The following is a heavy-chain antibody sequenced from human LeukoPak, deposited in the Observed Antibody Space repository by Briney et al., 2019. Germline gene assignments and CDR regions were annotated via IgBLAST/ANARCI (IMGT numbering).Heavy chain of an antibody. CDR2: INAGNGNT. D-gene: IGHD6-19*01. Sequence: ASVKVSCKASGYTFTNYAMHWVRQAPGQRLEWMGWINAGNGNTKYSQKFQGRVTITRDTSASTAYMELSSLRSADTAVYFCARGRYSSGWYAIDYWGQGTLDTVSS. J-gene: IGHJ4*02. CDR3: ARGRYSSGWYAIDY. V-gene: IGHV1-3*01. CDR1: GYTFTNYA.